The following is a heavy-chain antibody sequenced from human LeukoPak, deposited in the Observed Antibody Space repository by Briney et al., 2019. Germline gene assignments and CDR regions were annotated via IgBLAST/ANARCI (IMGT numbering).Heavy chain of an antibody. CDR1: GGTFRSHI. V-gene: IGHV1-2*02. CDR2: INPNSGGT. CDR3: ARSSPPEGHIVVVPAAKGADYYYYGMDV. D-gene: IGHD2-2*01. Sequence: ASVKVSCKTFGGTFRSHIFSWVRQAPGQGLEWMGWINPNSGGTNYAQKFQGRVTMTRDTSISTAYMELSRLRSDDTAVYYCARSSPPEGHIVVVPAAKGADYYYYGMDVWGQGTTVTVSS. J-gene: IGHJ6*02.